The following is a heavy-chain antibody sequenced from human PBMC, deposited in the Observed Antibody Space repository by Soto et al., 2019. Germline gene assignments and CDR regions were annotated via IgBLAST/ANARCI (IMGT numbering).Heavy chain of an antibody. D-gene: IGHD6-19*01. CDR1: GFSLSKSGVG. V-gene: IGHV2-5*02. J-gene: IGHJ4*02. CDR3: AHTRRYSGGWYFDY. CDR2: IYWDDDK. Sequence: QITLKESGPTLVKPTQTLTLTCTFSGFSLSKSGVGVGWIRQPPGKALEWLALIYWDDDKRYSPFLKSRLTITKDTPKNQVVLTTPTMDPSDTATYYCAHTRRYSGGWYFDYWGQGTLVTVSS.